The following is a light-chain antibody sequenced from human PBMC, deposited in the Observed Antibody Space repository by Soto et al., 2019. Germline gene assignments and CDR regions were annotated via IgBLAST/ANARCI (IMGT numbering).Light chain of an antibody. V-gene: IGKV1-12*01. CDR1: QDIRHY. J-gene: IGKJ1*01. Sequence: DIRMTQSPSSVSASVGDRVTITCRASQDIRHYLDWYQQKPGQAPKLLIYGATNLQSGVPSRFSGGGSGTDLTLTITSLQPEDFATYYCQQFSSFPQTFGQGTTVAI. CDR3: QQFSSFPQT. CDR2: GAT.